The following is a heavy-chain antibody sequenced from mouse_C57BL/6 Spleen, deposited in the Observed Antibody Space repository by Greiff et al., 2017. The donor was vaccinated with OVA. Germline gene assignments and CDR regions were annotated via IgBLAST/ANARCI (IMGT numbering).Heavy chain of an antibody. CDR1: GYTFTSYW. D-gene: IGHD1-1*01. CDR3: ARAYYGSSYGY. V-gene: IGHV1-52*01. J-gene: IGHJ2*01. CDR2: IDPSDSET. Sequence: QVQLQQPGAELVRPGSSVKLSCKASGYTFTSYWMHWVKQRPIQGLEWIGNIDPSDSETHYNQKFKDKATLTVDKSSSTAYMQLSSLTSEDSAVYYCARAYYGSSYGYWGQGTTLTVSS.